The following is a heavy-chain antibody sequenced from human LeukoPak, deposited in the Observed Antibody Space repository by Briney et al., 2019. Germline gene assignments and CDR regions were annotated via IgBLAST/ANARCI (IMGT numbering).Heavy chain of an antibody. Sequence: GESLKISCKGSGYSFASYWITWVRQMPGKALQWMGRIDPSDSYTNYSPSFQGHVTISADKSISTAYLQWSSLKASDTAMYYCASERYYSSTSCYFDYWGQGTLVTVSS. V-gene: IGHV5-10-1*01. CDR1: GYSFASYW. J-gene: IGHJ4*02. D-gene: IGHD2-2*01. CDR3: ASERYYSSTSCYFDY. CDR2: IDPSDSYT.